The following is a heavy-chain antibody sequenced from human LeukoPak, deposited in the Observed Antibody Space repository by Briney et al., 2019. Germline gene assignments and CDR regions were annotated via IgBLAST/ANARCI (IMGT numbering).Heavy chain of an antibody. V-gene: IGHV3-52*01. CDR1: GFTFSSSW. CDR2: IKCDGSEK. J-gene: IGHJ3*01. CDR3: ARVKEAGAFDV. Sequence: PGGSLRLSCAASGFTFSSSWMHWVCQAPEKGLEWVADIKCDGSEKYYVDSVKGRLTISRDNAKNSLYLQVNSLRAEDMTVYYCARVKEAGAFDVWGQGTMVTVSS. D-gene: IGHD6-19*01.